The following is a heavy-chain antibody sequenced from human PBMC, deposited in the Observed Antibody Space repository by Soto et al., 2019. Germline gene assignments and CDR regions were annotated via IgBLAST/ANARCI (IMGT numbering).Heavy chain of an antibody. V-gene: IGHV1-18*01. J-gene: IGHJ6*03. CDR1: GYTFTSYG. Sequence: GASVKVSCKASGYTFTSYGISWVRQAPGQGLEWMGWISAYNGNTNYAQKLQGRVTMTTDTSTSTAYMELRSLGSDDTAVYYCARDFLLGYPPYYYYMDVWGKGTTVTVSS. CDR3: ARDFLLGYPPYYYYMDV. D-gene: IGHD5-12*01. CDR2: ISAYNGNT.